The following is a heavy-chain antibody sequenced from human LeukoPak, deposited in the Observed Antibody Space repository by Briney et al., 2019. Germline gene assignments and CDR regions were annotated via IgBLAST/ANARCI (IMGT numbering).Heavy chain of an antibody. Sequence: ASVKVSCKASGYMFTGYYMHWVRQAPGQGLEWMGWINPNTGGTNYAQKSQGRVTMTRDTSISTAYMDLSRLRFDDTAVYYCARHTSGNDAFDIWGQGTLVTVSS. CDR1: GYMFTGYY. D-gene: IGHD3-3*01. CDR3: ARHTSGNDAFDI. V-gene: IGHV1-2*02. CDR2: INPNTGGT. J-gene: IGHJ3*02.